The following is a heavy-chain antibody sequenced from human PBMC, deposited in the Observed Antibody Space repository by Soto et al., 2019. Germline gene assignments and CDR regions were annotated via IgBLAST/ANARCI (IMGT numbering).Heavy chain of an antibody. J-gene: IGHJ5*02. CDR2: IKSKTDGGTT. CDR3: NTDHTLMTTVTTWFDP. CDR1: GFTFSNAW. Sequence: EVQLVESGGGLVKPGGSLRLSCAASGFTFSNAWMSWVRQAPGKGLEWVGRIKSKTDGGTTDYAAPVKGRFTISRDDSKNTLYLQIDRLKTEDTAVYYCNTDHTLMTTVTTWFDPWGQGTLVTVSS. D-gene: IGHD4-17*01. V-gene: IGHV3-15*01.